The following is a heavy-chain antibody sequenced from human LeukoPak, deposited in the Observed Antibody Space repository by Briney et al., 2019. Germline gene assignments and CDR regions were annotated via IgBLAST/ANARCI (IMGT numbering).Heavy chain of an antibody. CDR2: IIPIFGTA. D-gene: IGHD6-19*01. Sequence: SVKVSCKASGGTFSSYAISWVRQAPGQGLEWMGGIIPIFGTANYAQKFQGRVTITADESTSTAYMELSSLRSEDAAVYYCARDLRAVAGTMGYYFDYWGQGTLVTVSS. V-gene: IGHV1-69*13. CDR1: GGTFSSYA. J-gene: IGHJ4*02. CDR3: ARDLRAVAGTMGYYFDY.